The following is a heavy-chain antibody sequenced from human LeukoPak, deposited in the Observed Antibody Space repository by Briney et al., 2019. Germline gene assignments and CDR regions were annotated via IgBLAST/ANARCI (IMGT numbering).Heavy chain of an antibody. CDR1: GGSISTYY. CDR2: IKTSGST. D-gene: IGHD3-10*01. Sequence: TPSETLSLTCTVSGGSISTYYWSWIRQPVGKGLEWIGHIKTSGSTHYNPSLRSRITMSVDTSKNQFSLNLSSVTAADTAVYYCAKVAKYYYGSETYFFFEDWGQGTLVTVSS. J-gene: IGHJ4*02. V-gene: IGHV4-4*07. CDR3: AKVAKYYYGSETYFFFED.